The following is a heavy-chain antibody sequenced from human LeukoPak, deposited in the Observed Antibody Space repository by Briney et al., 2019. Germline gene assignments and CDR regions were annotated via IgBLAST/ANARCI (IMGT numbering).Heavy chain of an antibody. D-gene: IGHD5-12*01. CDR2: ISAGGDTT. Sequence: PGGSLRLSCAASGFTFSSYAINWVRQARGKWLEWVSAISAGGDTTLYADSVKGRFTISRDNSRNTLYLQMNNLRAEDTAIYHCARWIYYFDSWGQGTLVTVSS. V-gene: IGHV3-23*01. J-gene: IGHJ4*02. CDR1: GFTFSSYA. CDR3: ARWIYYFDS.